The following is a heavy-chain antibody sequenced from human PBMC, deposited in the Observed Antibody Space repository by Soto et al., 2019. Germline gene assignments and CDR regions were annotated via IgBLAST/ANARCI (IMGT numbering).Heavy chain of an antibody. J-gene: IGHJ4*02. D-gene: IGHD5-12*01. CDR1: GYTFTSYD. V-gene: IGHV1-8*01. CDR2: MNPNSGNT. Sequence: QVQLVQSGAEVKKPGASVKVSCKASGYTFTSYDINWVRQATGQGLEWMGWMNPNSGNTGYAQKFQGRVTMTKNTAKSTADMELSSLRSEDTSVYYWACRGPLEYSGYDLGGDYWGQGTLVTVSS. CDR3: ACRGPLEYSGYDLGGDY.